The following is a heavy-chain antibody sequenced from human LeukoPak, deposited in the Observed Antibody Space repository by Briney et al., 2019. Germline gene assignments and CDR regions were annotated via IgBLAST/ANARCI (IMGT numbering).Heavy chain of an antibody. CDR3: AKGARGDTVTSIVGLNWFDP. J-gene: IGHJ5*02. CDR1: GFTFSNYG. Sequence: GGSLRLSCAASGFTFSNYGMHWIRQAPGKGLECVAVMSYDGSKKYYADSVRGRFTISRDNSKNTLYLQMNSLRAEDTAVYYCAKGARGDTVTSIVGLNWFDPWGQGTLVTVSS. V-gene: IGHV3-30*18. CDR2: MSYDGSKK. D-gene: IGHD4-17*01.